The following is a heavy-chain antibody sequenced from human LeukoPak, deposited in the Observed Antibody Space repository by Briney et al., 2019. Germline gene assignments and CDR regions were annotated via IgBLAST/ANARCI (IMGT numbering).Heavy chain of an antibody. CDR3: ARAPRGGDSSGYWSHYYYYYMDV. V-gene: IGHV4-34*01. Sequence: SETLSLTCAVYGGSFSGYYWSWIRQPPGKGLEWIGEINHSGSTNYNPSLKSRVTISVDTSKNQFSLKLSSVTAADTAVYYCARAPRGGDSSGYWSHYYYYYMDVWGKGTTVTVSS. CDR1: GGSFSGYY. J-gene: IGHJ6*03. CDR2: INHSGST. D-gene: IGHD3-22*01.